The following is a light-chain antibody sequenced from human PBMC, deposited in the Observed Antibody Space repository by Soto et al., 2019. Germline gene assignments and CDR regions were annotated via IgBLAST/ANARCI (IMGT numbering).Light chain of an antibody. V-gene: IGKV3-15*01. CDR3: QQYNKWPPYT. CDR2: GAS. CDR1: QSVSSN. J-gene: IGKJ2*01. Sequence: EIVMTQSPANLSVSPGERATLSCRARQSVSSNLAWYQQKPGQGPRLLIYGASTRATSIPARCSGSGSGTEFTLTINSLQSEDFAVYYCQQYNKWPPYTFGQGTKLEIK.